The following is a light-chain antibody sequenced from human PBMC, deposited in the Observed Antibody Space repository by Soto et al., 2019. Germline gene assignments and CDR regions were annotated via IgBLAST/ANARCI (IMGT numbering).Light chain of an antibody. CDR1: QSVSSY. Sequence: EIVLTQSPATLSLSPGERATLSCRASQSVSSYLAWYQQKPGQAPRLLIYDASNRATGIPARFSGSGSGTDFTPTISSLEPEDFAVYYCQQRSNWRGTFGQGTKLEIK. CDR3: QQRSNWRGT. CDR2: DAS. V-gene: IGKV3-11*01. J-gene: IGKJ2*01.